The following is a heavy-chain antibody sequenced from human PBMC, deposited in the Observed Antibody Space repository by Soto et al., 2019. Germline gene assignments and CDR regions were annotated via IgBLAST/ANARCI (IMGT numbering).Heavy chain of an antibody. Sequence: QVQLVQSGTEVKKPGASVKVSCKASGYTFTSYGISWVRQAPGQGLEWMGWIRAYNGNTKYAQKLQGRVTMNTDTSQSTDYMELRSLRSDDTAVYYCAREAPQEDYWGQGTLVTVSS. J-gene: IGHJ4*02. CDR3: AREAPQEDY. V-gene: IGHV1-18*01. CDR1: GYTFTSYG. CDR2: IRAYNGNT.